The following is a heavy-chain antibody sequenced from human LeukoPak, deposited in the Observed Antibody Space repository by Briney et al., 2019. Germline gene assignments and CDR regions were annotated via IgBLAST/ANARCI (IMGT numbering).Heavy chain of an antibody. CDR2: INQSGVT. Sequence: SETLSLTCAVYGGSFSGYYWSWIRQPPGKGLEWLGEINQSGVTNYNASLKRRVTISVDTSKNQFTLNLTALTAADTAVYYCAIGRPISTWSQGSLVTVSS. V-gene: IGHV4-34*01. CDR3: AIGRPIST. J-gene: IGHJ5*02. CDR1: GGSFSGYY.